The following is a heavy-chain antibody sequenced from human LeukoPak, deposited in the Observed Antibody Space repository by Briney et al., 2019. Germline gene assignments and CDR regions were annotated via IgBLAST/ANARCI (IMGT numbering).Heavy chain of an antibody. CDR1: GDSISNYY. V-gene: IGHV4-59*01. CDR2: ISYSGST. D-gene: IGHD3-3*01. J-gene: IGHJ6*03. Sequence: PSETLSLTCTVSGDSISNYYWSWIRQPPGKGLEWIGYISYSGSTNYSPSLKSRVTISVDTSKNQFSLKLTSVTAADTAVYYCARGNSYDFWSGRYYYYMDVWGKGTTVTVSS. CDR3: ARGNSYDFWSGRYYYYMDV.